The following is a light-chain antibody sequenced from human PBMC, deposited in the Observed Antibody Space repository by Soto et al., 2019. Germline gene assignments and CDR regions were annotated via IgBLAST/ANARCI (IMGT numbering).Light chain of an antibody. CDR3: QQYNNSPRT. J-gene: IGKJ1*01. CDR1: QSVSTY. V-gene: IGKV3-11*01. CDR2: DAS. Sequence: EMMLTRSPATGSLSPLEIASVAFMASQSVSTYLAWYQQKPGQAPRLLIFDASNRATGIPARFSGSGSGTDFTLTISSLEPEDFAVYYCQQYNNSPRTFGQGTKVDIK.